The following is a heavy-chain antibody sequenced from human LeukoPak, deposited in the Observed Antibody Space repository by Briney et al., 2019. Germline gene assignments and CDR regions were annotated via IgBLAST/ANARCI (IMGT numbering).Heavy chain of an antibody. Sequence: PSETLSLTCTVSGGSISSYYWSWIRQPAGKGLEWIGRIYTSGSTNYNPSLKSRVTISVDKSKNQFSLKLSSVTAADTAVYHCARDPVGSYYDILTGPRYFDYWGQGTLVTVSS. D-gene: IGHD3-9*01. CDR3: ARDPVGSYYDILTGPRYFDY. CDR1: GGSISSYY. V-gene: IGHV4-4*07. CDR2: IYTSGST. J-gene: IGHJ4*02.